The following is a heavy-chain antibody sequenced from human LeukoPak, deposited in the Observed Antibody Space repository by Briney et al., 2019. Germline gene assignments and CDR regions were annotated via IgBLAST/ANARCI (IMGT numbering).Heavy chain of an antibody. J-gene: IGHJ1*01. CDR2: ISSSGSTI. D-gene: IGHD4-11*01. V-gene: IGHV3-11*04. CDR3: ATYSTINAREFQY. CDR1: GFTFSDYY. Sequence: GGSLRLSCAASGFTFSDYYMSWIRQAPGKGLEWVSYISSSGSTIYYADSVKGRFTISRDNAKNSLYVQMNSLTVEDTAVYYCATYSTINAREFQYWGQGTLVTVSS.